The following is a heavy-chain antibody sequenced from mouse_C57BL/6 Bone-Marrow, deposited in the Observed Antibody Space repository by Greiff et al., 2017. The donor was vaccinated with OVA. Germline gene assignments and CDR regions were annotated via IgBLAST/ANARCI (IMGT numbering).Heavy chain of an antibody. D-gene: IGHD4-1*01. CDR1: GYTFTSYG. CDR2: IYPRSGNT. CDR3: AREAGTPFDY. Sequence: VQLVESGAELARPGASVKLSCKASGYTFTSYGISWVKQRTGQGLEWIGEIYPRSGNTYYNEKFKGKATLTADKSSSTAYMELRSLTSEDSAVYFCAREAGTPFDYWGQGTTLTVSS. J-gene: IGHJ2*01. V-gene: IGHV1-81*01.